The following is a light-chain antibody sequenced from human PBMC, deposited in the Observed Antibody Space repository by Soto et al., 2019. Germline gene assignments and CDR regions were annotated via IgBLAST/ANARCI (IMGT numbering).Light chain of an antibody. CDR2: GNS. V-gene: IGLV1-40*01. J-gene: IGLJ1*01. CDR1: SSNIGAGYD. CDR3: QSYDSSLSVYV. Sequence: QAVVTQPPSVSGAPGQRVTISCTGSSSNIGAGYDVHWYQQFPGTAPKLLMYGNSNRPSGVPDRFSGSKSGTSASLAITGLQAEDEADYHCQSYDSSLSVYVFGTGTKVTVL.